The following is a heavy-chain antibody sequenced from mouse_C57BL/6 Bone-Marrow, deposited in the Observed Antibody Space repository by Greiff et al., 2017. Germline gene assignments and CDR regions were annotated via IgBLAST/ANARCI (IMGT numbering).Heavy chain of an antibody. Sequence: QVQLQQSGAELARPGASVKLSCKASGYTFTSYGISWVKQRTGQGLEWIGEIYPRSGNTYYNEKFKGKATLNADKSSSTAYMELRSLTSEDSAVYFCARGYYGSSLYAMDYWGQGTSVTVSS. D-gene: IGHD1-1*01. CDR3: ARGYYGSSLYAMDY. CDR2: IYPRSGNT. CDR1: GYTFTSYG. J-gene: IGHJ4*01. V-gene: IGHV1-81*01.